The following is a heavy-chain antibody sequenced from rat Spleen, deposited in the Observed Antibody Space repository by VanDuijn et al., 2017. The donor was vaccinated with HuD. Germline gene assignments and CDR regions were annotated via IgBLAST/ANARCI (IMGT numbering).Heavy chain of an antibody. CDR2: IDSAGST. CDR1: GYSISSSYR. V-gene: IGHV3-3*01. J-gene: IGHJ4*01. CDR3: ARSAILRIVRDVMDA. Sequence: EVQLQESGPGLVKPSQSLSLTCSLNGYSISSSYRWNWIRKFPGNKLEWMGYIDSAGSTNYNPSLKSRISITRDTSKNQFFLQVNSVTTEDTATYYCARSAILRIVRDVMDAWGQGTSVTVSS. D-gene: IGHD1-6*01.